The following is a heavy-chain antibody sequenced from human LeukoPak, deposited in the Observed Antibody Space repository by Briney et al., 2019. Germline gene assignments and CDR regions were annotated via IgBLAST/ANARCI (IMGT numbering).Heavy chain of an antibody. J-gene: IGHJ4*02. CDR1: GFTFSSYA. CDR3: EKESYDSSGYYFDY. V-gene: IGHV3-23*01. D-gene: IGHD3-22*01. Sequence: GGSLRLSCSASGFTFSSYAMIWVRQAPGKGLEWVSAISGSGGSTYYADSVKGRFAISRDNSKNTLYLQMNSLRAEDTAVYYCEKESYDSSGYYFDYWGQGTLVTVSS. CDR2: ISGSGGST.